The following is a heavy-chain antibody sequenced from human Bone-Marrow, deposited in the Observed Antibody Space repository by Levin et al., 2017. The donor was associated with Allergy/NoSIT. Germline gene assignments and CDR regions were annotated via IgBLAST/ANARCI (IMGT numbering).Heavy chain of an antibody. J-gene: IGHJ6*02. CDR2: IDWVGDK. Sequence: RWSGPTLVKPTQTLTLTCTFSGFSLDSNGMCVSWIRQPPGKALEWLALIDWVGDKYYLTSLKTRLTISKDTSKNQVVLTLTNLDPVDTATYYCARIPSHSSTWYGGQWRHFGMDVWGQGTTVTVFS. CDR3: ARIPSHSSTWYGGQWRHFGMDV. V-gene: IGHV2-70*01. CDR1: GFSLDSNGMC. D-gene: IGHD6-13*01.